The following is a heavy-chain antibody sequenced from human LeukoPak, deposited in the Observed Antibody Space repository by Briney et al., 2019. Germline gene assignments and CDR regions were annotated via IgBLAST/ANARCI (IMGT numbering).Heavy chain of an antibody. CDR3: ARQDYGEVN. V-gene: IGHV4-34*01. D-gene: IGHD4-17*01. Sequence: SETLSLTCAVYGGSSSDYYWSWIRQPPGKGLEWIGEINHSGSTNYNPSLKSRVTISVDASKHQFSLKLSSVTAADTAVYYCARQDYGEVNWGQGTLVTVSS. CDR1: GGSSSDYY. J-gene: IGHJ4*02. CDR2: INHSGST.